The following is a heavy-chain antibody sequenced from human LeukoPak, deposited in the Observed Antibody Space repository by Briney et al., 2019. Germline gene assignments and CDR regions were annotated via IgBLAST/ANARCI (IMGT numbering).Heavy chain of an antibody. CDR3: ARISYYGGTPHFDY. D-gene: IGHD4-23*01. J-gene: IGHJ4*02. CDR2: IKQDGSEK. CDR1: GFSFSSYW. V-gene: IGHV3-7*01. Sequence: GGSLRLSCATSGFSFSSYWMSWVRQAPGKGLEGVPNIKQDGSEKYYVDSVKGRFTISRDNAKNSLYLQMNSLRVEDTALFYCARISYYGGTPHFDYWGQGTLVTVSS.